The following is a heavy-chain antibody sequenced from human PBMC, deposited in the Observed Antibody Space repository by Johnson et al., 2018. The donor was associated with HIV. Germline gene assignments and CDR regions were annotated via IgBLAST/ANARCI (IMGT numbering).Heavy chain of an antibody. CDR1: GFTFSSYA. Sequence: MQLVESGGGVVQPGGSLRLSCAASGFTFSSYAMHWVRQAPGKGLEYVSAISSNGGSTYYANSVKGRFTISRDNSKNTLYLQMNSLRAEDTAVYYCAKDVGNYWPNAFDIWGQGTTVTVSS. CDR2: ISSNGGST. D-gene: IGHD3-22*01. J-gene: IGHJ3*02. V-gene: IGHV3-64*01. CDR3: AKDVGNYWPNAFDI.